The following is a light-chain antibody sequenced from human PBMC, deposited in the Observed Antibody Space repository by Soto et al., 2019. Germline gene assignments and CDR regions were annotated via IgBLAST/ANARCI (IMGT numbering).Light chain of an antibody. CDR2: SNN. V-gene: IGLV1-44*01. J-gene: IGLJ1*01. CDR1: NSNIGSNT. CDR3: AAWDDSLNGYV. Sequence: QSVLTQPPSASGTPGQRVTISCSGSNSNIGSNTVNWYQQLPGTAPNLLIYSNNQRPSVVPDRFSGSKSGTSASLAISGLQSEDEADYYCAAWDDSLNGYVFGTGTKVTVL.